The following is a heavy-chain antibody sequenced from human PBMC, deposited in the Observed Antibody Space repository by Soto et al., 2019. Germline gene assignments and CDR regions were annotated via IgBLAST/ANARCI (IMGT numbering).Heavy chain of an antibody. V-gene: IGHV4-59*01. CDR3: AGGPGPFDY. CDR1: GGSISSYY. Sequence: QVQLQESGPGLVKPSETLSLTCTVSGGSISSYYWSWIRQPPGKGLEWIGYIYYSGSTNYNPSLNSRVPISVDTSKDQFSLKLSSVTAADTAVYYWAGGPGPFDYWGQGTLVTVSS. D-gene: IGHD3-10*01. J-gene: IGHJ4*02. CDR2: IYYSGST.